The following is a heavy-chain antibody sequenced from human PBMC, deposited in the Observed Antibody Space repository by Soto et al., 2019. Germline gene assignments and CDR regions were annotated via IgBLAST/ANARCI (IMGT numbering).Heavy chain of an antibody. CDR2: IYPGDSET. Sequence: PAESQTGSFNVSGHSFVPPWLVWVRQMPGKGLEWMGIIYPGDSETKYSPSFQGQVTISADKSISTAYLQWSSLKASDTALYYCVSKINGYFEDWGQGTMVAVSS. V-gene: IGHV5-51*01. CDR1: GHSFVPPW. CDR3: VSKINGYFED. D-gene: IGHD2-8*01. J-gene: IGHJ4*02.